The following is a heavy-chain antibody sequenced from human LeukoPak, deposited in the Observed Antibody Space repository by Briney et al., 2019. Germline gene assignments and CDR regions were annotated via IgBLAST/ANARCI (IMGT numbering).Heavy chain of an antibody. J-gene: IGHJ6*03. CDR2: IRYDGSNK. CDR3: ARDNNIVVVVAAYYMDV. D-gene: IGHD2-15*01. V-gene: IGHV3-30*02. Sequence: PGGSLRLSCAASGFTFSSYGMHWVRQAPGKGLEWVAFIRYDGSNKYYADSVKGRFTISRDNSKNTLYLQMNSLRAEDTAVYYCARDNNIVVVVAAYYMDVWGKGTTVTVSS. CDR1: GFTFSSYG.